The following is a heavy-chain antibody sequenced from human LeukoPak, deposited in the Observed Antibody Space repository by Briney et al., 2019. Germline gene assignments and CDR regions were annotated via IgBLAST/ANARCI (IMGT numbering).Heavy chain of an antibody. CDR2: ISAYNGNT. V-gene: IGHV1-18*01. Sequence: GASAKVSCKASGYTFTSYGISWVRQAPGQGLEWMGWISAYNGNTNYAQKLQGRVTMTTDTSTSTAYMELRSLRSDDTAVYYCAREGAVQATRYYYYGMDVWGQGTTVTVSS. D-gene: IGHD1-26*01. J-gene: IGHJ6*02. CDR1: GYTFTSYG. CDR3: AREGAVQATRYYYYGMDV.